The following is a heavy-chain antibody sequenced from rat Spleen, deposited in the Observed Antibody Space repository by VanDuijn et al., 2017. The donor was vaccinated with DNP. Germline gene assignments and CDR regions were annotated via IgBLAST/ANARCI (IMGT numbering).Heavy chain of an antibody. Sequence: EVKLVESGGGLVQPGRSLKLSCTASGFNFNDYWMGWVRQAPGKGLEWIGEINKESGTIIYSPSLKDKFTISRDSAQNTLYLQMSKLGSEDTAIYHCGKGPNYGGDSDYFDYWGQGVMVTVSS. V-gene: IGHV4-2*01. CDR3: GKGPNYGGDSDYFDY. D-gene: IGHD1-11*01. CDR1: GFNFNDYW. J-gene: IGHJ2*01. CDR2: INKESGTI.